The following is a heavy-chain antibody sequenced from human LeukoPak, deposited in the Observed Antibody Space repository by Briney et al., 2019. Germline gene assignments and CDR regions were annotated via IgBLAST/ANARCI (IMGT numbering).Heavy chain of an antibody. CDR3: AKGSHYYDSSGVPAYYFDY. J-gene: IGHJ4*02. D-gene: IGHD3-22*01. CDR1: GFTVSSNY. V-gene: IGHV3-66*01. CDR2: IYSGGST. Sequence: GGSLRLSCAASGFTVSSNYMNWVRQAPGKGLEWVSVIYSGGSTYYADSVKGRFTISRDNSKNTLYLQMSSLRAEDTAVYYCAKGSHYYDSSGVPAYYFDYWGQGTLVTVSS.